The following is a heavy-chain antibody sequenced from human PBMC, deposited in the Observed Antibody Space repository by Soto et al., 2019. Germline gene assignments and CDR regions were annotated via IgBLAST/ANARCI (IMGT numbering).Heavy chain of an antibody. V-gene: IGHV4-31*03. D-gene: IGHD3-10*01. CDR1: GGSISSGGYY. CDR3: ARVRVVNFDY. CDR2: IYYSGSI. J-gene: IGHJ4*02. Sequence: SETLSLTCTVSGGSISSGGYYWSWIRQHPGKGLEWIGYIYYSGSIYYNPSLKSRVTISVDTSKNQFSLKLSSVTAADTAVYYCARVRVVNFDYWGQGTLVTVSS.